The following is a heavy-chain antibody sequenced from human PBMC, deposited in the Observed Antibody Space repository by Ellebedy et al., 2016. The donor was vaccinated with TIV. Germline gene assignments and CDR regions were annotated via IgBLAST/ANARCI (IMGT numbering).Heavy chain of an antibody. V-gene: IGHV3-7*04. D-gene: IGHD1-1*01. CDR3: ARAVSTGTVDY. Sequence: GESLKISCAASRFTFSIYWMSWVRQAPGKGLEWVANINQDGSEEYYVDSVNGRFTISRDNSKNSLFLQMNSLRVEDTAMYFCARAVSTGTVDYWGQGTLVTVSS. CDR2: INQDGSEE. CDR1: RFTFSIYW. J-gene: IGHJ4*02.